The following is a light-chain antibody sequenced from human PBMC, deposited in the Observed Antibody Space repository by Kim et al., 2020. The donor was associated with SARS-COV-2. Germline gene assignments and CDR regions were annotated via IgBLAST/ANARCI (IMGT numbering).Light chain of an antibody. CDR3: SSYTSSSTLV. Sequence: ITISCTGTTVDVGGYNYVSWYQQHPGKAPKLMIYDVSNRPSGVSNRFSGSKSGNTASLTISGLQAEDEADYYCSSYTSSSTLVFGGGTQLTVL. CDR2: DVS. J-gene: IGLJ3*02. V-gene: IGLV2-14*04. CDR1: TVDVGGYNY.